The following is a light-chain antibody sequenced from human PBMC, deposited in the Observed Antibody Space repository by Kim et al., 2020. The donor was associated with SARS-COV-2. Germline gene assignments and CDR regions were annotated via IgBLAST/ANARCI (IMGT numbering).Light chain of an antibody. V-gene: IGKV3-20*01. CDR3: QQYGASPRT. CDR2: SAS. J-gene: IGKJ1*01. Sequence: SPGERATPSCRASDKVNNNHLAWYQQRPGQAPRVLIYSASSRATGIPDRFTGSGSGTDFTLTISRLEPEDFAVYYCQQYGASPRTFGQGTKVDIK. CDR1: DKVNNNH.